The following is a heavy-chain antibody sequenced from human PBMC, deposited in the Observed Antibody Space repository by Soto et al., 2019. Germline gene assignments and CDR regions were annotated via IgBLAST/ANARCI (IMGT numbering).Heavy chain of an antibody. Sequence: EVQLLESGGGLVQPGGSLRLSCAASGFTFSSYAMSWVRQAPGKGLEWVSAISGSGGSTYYADSVKGRFTISRDNSKNTLYLQMNSVRAEDTAVYYCANVRGGGIYYGMGVWGQGTTVTVSS. CDR3: ANVRGGGIYYGMGV. J-gene: IGHJ6*02. CDR1: GFTFSSYA. CDR2: ISGSGGST. V-gene: IGHV3-23*01.